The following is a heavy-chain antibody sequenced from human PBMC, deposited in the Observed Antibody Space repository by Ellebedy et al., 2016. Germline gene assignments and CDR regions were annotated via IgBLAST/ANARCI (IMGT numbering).Heavy chain of an antibody. J-gene: IGHJ4*02. CDR1: GYSFSDYW. CDR3: ARRRPFDS. Sequence: GESLKISXQGSGYSFSDYWIGWVRQKPGQGLEWMGIIFPGDSDTMYSPSFQGQVIMSVDESLSTAYLHWSSLKATDSGTYYCARRRPFDSWGQGTVVTVSS. CDR2: IFPGDSDT. V-gene: IGHV5-51*01.